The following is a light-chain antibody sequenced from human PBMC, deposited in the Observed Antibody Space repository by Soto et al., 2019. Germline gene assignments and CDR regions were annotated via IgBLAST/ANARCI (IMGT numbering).Light chain of an antibody. Sequence: EIVLTQSPGSLSLSPGERATLSCRASQSIAANYLAWYQQKPGQAPRLLIYVTSSRATGIPDRFSGSGFGQAFPLPFGRLELEVFAVYSGQQFGTARFTFGGGTKV. J-gene: IGKJ4*01. CDR3: QQFGTARFT. V-gene: IGKV3-20*01. CDR1: QSIAANY. CDR2: VTS.